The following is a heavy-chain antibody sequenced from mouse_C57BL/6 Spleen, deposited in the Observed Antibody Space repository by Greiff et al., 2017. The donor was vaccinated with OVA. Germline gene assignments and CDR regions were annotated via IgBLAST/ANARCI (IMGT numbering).Heavy chain of an antibody. Sequence: QVQLQQPGAELVRPGTSVKLSCKASGYTFTSYWMHWVKQRPGQGLEWIGVIDPSDSYTNYNQKFKGKATLTVDTSSSTAYMQLSSLTSEDSAVYYCARDVVATWRYMDYWGQGTSVTVSS. J-gene: IGHJ4*01. CDR2: IDPSDSYT. CDR3: ARDVVATWRYMDY. CDR1: GYTFTSYW. D-gene: IGHD1-1*01. V-gene: IGHV1-59*01.